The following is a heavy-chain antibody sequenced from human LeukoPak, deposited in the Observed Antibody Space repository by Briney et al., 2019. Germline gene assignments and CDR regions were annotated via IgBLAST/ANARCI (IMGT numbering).Heavy chain of an antibody. J-gene: IGHJ4*02. D-gene: IGHD4-17*01. Sequence: KPGGSLRLSCAASGFTFSDYYMSWIRQAPGKGLEWVSYISSSGSTIYYADSVKRRFTISRDTAKNSLYLQLNSLRAEDTAVYYCASLPDTVTKIFFDYWGQGTMVTVSS. V-gene: IGHV3-11*04. CDR1: GFTFSDYY. CDR2: ISSSGSTI. CDR3: ASLPDTVTKIFFDY.